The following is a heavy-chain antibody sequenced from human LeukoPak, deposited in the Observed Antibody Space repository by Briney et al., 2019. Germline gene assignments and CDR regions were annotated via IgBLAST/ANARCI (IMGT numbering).Heavy chain of an antibody. CDR2: IYPGDSDT. CDR3: ARVIAVAGRGNWFDR. CDR1: GSIFTSYW. V-gene: IGHV5-51*01. J-gene: IGHJ5*02. D-gene: IGHD6-19*01. Sequence: GASLQISCQGSGSIFTSYWIGWVRPLPGKGLEWMGIIYPGDSDTRYSPSFQGQVTISADKSISTAYLQWSSLKASDTAMYYCARVIAVAGRGNWFDRWGQGTLVTVSS.